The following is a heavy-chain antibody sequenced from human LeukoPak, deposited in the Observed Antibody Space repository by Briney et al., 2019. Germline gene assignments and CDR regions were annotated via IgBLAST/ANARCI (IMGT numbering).Heavy chain of an antibody. CDR3: ARDPTSIVGALDAFDI. D-gene: IGHD1-26*01. V-gene: IGHV3-7*01. Sequence: GGSLRLSCAASGFTFSTYWMTWVRQAPGKGLEWVAHIKQDGSEEYYVDSVKGRFTISRDNAKNSLYLQMNSLRAEDTAVYYCARDPTSIVGALDAFDIWGQGTMVTVSS. CDR1: GFTFSTYW. J-gene: IGHJ3*02. CDR2: IKQDGSEE.